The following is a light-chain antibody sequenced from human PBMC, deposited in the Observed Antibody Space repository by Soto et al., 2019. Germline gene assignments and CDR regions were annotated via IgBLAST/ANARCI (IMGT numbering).Light chain of an antibody. V-gene: IGKV1-39*01. J-gene: IGKJ2*01. CDR2: GAS. CDR1: QSVRTY. CDR3: QQSFTIPYT. Sequence: DIQMTQSPSSLSASVGDRVTITCRASQSVRTYLNWYQRKPGKAPKVLIYGASALQSGVPSRFSGRVSGTDFTLTVSSLQPEDFATYYCQQSFTIPYTFGQGTKLEIK.